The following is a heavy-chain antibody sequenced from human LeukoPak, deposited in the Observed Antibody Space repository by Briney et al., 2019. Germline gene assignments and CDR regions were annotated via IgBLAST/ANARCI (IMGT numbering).Heavy chain of an antibody. J-gene: IGHJ4*02. V-gene: IGHV4-39*01. CDR1: GGSIGSTPYY. Sequence: SETLSLTCTVSGGSIGSTPYYWGWVRQPPGKGLEWIGTIFYSGTTYYNPSLNSRVTISVDTSKNQFSLKLTSVTAADTAVYHCARHLSSITAHWGPASSLAYWGQGTLVTVSS. CDR3: ARHLSSITAHWGPASSLAY. CDR2: IFYSGTT. D-gene: IGHD6-6*01.